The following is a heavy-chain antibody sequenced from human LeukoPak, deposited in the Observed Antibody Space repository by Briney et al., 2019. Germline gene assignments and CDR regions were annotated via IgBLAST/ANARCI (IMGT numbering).Heavy chain of an antibody. Sequence: GASVKVSCKASGYTFTSYYIHWVRQAPGQGLEWMGIINPSGGGTNYAQKFQGRVTMTRDTSISTAYMELSRLRSDDTAVYYCARNKGGANFDYWGQGTLVTVSS. CDR2: INPSGGGT. CDR3: ARNKGGANFDY. CDR1: GYTFTSYY. J-gene: IGHJ4*02. D-gene: IGHD3-16*01. V-gene: IGHV1-2*02.